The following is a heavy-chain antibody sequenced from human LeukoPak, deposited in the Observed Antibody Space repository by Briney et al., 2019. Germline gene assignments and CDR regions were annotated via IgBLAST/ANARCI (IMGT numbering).Heavy chain of an antibody. CDR2: ITISGHTK. CDR3: ARGDPHADL. CDR1: GFDLSTYE. V-gene: IGHV3-48*03. J-gene: IGHJ5*02. Sequence: PGGSLRLSCAASGFDLSTYEMNWVRQAPGKGLEWIADITISGHTKNYADSVKGRFTISRDNARTSLYLQMNSLRAEGTGVYYCARGDPHADLWGQGTLVTVSS.